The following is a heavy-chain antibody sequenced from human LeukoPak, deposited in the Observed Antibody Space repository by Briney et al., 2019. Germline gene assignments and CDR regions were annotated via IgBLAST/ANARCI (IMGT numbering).Heavy chain of an antibody. CDR3: ARYSGYDIWDAFDI. CDR2: IYTSGST. D-gene: IGHD5-12*01. J-gene: IGHJ3*02. Sequence: SETLSLTCTVSGGPISSYYWSWIRQPAGKGLEWIGRIYTSGSTNYNPSLKRRVTISVDTSKNQFSLKLSAVTAADTAVYYCARYSGYDIWDAFDIWGQGTMVTVSS. CDR1: GGPISSYY. V-gene: IGHV4-4*07.